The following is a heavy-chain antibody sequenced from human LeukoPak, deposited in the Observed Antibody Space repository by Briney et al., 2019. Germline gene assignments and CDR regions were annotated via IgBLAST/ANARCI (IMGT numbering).Heavy chain of an antibody. CDR1: GFTFSSYA. CDR2: ISGSGGST. D-gene: IGHD6-19*01. Sequence: PGGSLRLSCAASGFTFSSYAMSWVRQAPGKGLEWVSAISGSGGSTYYADSVKGRFTISRDNSKNTLYLQMNSLRAEDTAVYYCAKDRPGIAVARQSGYSRHGDYWGQGTLVTVSS. V-gene: IGHV3-23*01. CDR3: AKDRPGIAVARQSGYSRHGDY. J-gene: IGHJ4*02.